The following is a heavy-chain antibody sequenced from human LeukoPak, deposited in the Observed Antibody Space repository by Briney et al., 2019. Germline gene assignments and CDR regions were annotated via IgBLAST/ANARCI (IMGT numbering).Heavy chain of an antibody. D-gene: IGHD7-27*01. CDR3: TTDFFNAAPTGDPDY. CDR1: GFTFSNAW. CDR2: IKSKTDGGTT. V-gene: IGHV3-15*07. Sequence: GGSLRLSCAASGFTFSNAWMNWVRQAPGKGLEWVGRIKSKTDGGTTDYAAPVKGRFTISRDDSKNTLYLQMNSLKTEDTAVYYFTTDFFNAAPTGDPDYWGQGTLVTVSS. J-gene: IGHJ4*02.